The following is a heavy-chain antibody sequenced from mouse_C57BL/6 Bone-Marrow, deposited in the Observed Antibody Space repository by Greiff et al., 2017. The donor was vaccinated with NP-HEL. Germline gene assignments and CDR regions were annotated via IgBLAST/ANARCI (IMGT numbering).Heavy chain of an antibody. J-gene: IGHJ3*01. CDR3: ERETVVATRAY. CDR1: GYTFTSYW. CDR2: IDPSDSYP. D-gene: IGHD1-1*01. V-gene: IGHV1-69*01. Sequence: QVQLQQPGAELVMPGASVKLSCKASGYTFTSYWMHWVKQRPGQGLEWIGEIDPSDSYPNYNQKFNGKSTLPVHKSFSTAFLQLSSLPSEDSADYYGERETVVATRAYWGQGTLVTVSA.